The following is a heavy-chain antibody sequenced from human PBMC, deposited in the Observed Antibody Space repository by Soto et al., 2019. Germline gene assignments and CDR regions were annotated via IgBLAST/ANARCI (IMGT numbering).Heavy chain of an antibody. CDR2: IYYSGST. J-gene: IGHJ4*02. D-gene: IGHD6-13*01. CDR3: ARRGSSSWYGY. CDR1: GGSISSSSYY. V-gene: IGHV4-39*01. Sequence: QLQLQESGPGLVKPSETLSLTCTVSGGSISSSSYYWGWIRQPPGKGLEWIGSIYYSGSTYYNPSLKSRVTISVETSKNQSSLKLSSVTAADTAVYYCARRGSSSWYGYWGQGTLVTVSS.